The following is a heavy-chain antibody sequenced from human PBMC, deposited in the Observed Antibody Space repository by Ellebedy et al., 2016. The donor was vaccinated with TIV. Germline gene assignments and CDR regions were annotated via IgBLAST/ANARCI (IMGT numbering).Heavy chain of an antibody. J-gene: IGHJ6*02. CDR2: ISSSSSYI. CDR3: ARVYYGMDV. V-gene: IGHV3-21*01. CDR1: GFTFSSYS. Sequence: GESLKISCAASGFTFSSYSMNWVRQAPGKGLEWVSSISSSSSYIYYADSVKGRFTSSRDNAKNSLYLQMTSLRAEDTAVYYCARVYYGMDVWGQGTTVTVSS.